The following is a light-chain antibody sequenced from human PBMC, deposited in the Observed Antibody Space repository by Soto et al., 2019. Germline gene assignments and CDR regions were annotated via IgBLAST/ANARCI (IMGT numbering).Light chain of an antibody. CDR3: QQYGSSPRT. CDR1: QMISNSY. V-gene: IGKV3-20*01. CDR2: GAS. J-gene: IGKJ1*01. Sequence: EVVWTHSPCTLSLSPLQRATLSCRSIQMISNSYLAWYQQKPVQAPRLLIYGASISATGIPERFSGSGSVTDFTLTISRLEPEDFAVYFCQQYGSSPRTFGQGTKVDIK.